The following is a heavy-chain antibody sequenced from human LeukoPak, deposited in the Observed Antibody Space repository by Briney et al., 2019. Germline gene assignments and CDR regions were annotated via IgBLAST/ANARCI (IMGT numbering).Heavy chain of an antibody. J-gene: IGHJ4*02. CDR1: GGSFSGYY. V-gene: IGHV4-34*01. CDR3: ARDHPTVAGKAGVFDY. D-gene: IGHD6-19*01. Sequence: PSETLSLTCAVYGGSFSGYYWSWIRQPPGKGLEWIGEINHSGSANYNPSLKSRVTISVDTSKNQFSLKLSSVTAADTAAYYCARDHPTVAGKAGVFDYWGQGTLVTVSS. CDR2: INHSGSA.